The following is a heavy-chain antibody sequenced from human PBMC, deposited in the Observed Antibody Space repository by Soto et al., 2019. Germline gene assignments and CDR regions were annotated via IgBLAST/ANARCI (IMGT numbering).Heavy chain of an antibody. CDR3: AKAVAGVANFDY. J-gene: IGHJ4*02. V-gene: IGHV3-74*01. D-gene: IGHD3-3*01. CDR2: INSEGTNA. Sequence: EVQLVEAGGGVVQPGGSLRLSCAASGFTFSTNLMHWVRQAPGKGLVWVSRINSEGTNAAYADSVQGRYTISRDNAKNTLYQQMHSVTGEDTAVYYCAKAVAGVANFDYWGQGTLVTVSS. CDR1: GFTFSTNL.